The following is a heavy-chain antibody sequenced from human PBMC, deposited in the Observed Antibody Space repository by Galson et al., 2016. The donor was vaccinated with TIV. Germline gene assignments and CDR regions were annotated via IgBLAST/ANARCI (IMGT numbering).Heavy chain of an antibody. Sequence: LRLSCAASGFTFTTYAMNWVRQAPGKGLEWVSSISFTGGSTYYADSVKGRFTVSRDNSKNTVYLQMNRLRTDDTATYFCAKDRVKTVFGAGSFDFWGQGTRLTVSS. D-gene: IGHD3-3*01. J-gene: IGHJ4*02. CDR3: AKDRVKTVFGAGSFDF. CDR1: GFTFTTYA. V-gene: IGHV3-23*01. CDR2: ISFTGGST.